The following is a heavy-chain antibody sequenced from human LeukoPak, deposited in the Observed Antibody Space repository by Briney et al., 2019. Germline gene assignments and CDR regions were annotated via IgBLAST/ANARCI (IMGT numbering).Heavy chain of an antibody. V-gene: IGHV3-23*01. CDR2: ITAGSGNT. J-gene: IGHJ3*02. CDR1: GLTFSTYA. D-gene: IGHD4-17*01. CDR3: ARDPNGDYIGAFDM. Sequence: GGSLRLSCTASGLTFSTYAMMWVRQIPGKGLEWVSAITAGSGNTVYADSVKGRFTISRDDSKHTLFLQMNSLRAEDTAVYYCARDPNGDYIGAFDMWGPGTMVTVSS.